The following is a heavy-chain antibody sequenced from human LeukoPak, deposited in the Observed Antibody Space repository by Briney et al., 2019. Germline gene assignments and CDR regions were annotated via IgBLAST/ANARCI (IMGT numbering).Heavy chain of an antibody. CDR3: ARDESYYYGSGTTE. V-gene: IGHV3-53*01. Sequence: GSLRLSCAASGFTVSSNYMRWVRQAPGKGLEWVSVIYSGGNTYYADSVKGRFTISRDNSKNTLYLQMNSLRAEDTAVYYCARDESYYYGSGTTEWGQGTLVTVSS. J-gene: IGHJ4*02. CDR1: GFTVSSNY. CDR2: IYSGGNT. D-gene: IGHD3-10*01.